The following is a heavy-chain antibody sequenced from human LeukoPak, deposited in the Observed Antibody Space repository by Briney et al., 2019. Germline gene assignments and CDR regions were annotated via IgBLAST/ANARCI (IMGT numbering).Heavy chain of an antibody. Sequence: PSQTLSLTCTVSGGSISSDDYYWSWIRQPPGEGLEWIGYISYSGTTYYSPSLNSRVAISVDTSNNQFSLKLNSVTAADTAVYYCARKRSDDPYFFDYWGQGTLVTVSS. V-gene: IGHV4-30-4*01. D-gene: IGHD3-10*01. CDR2: ISYSGTT. J-gene: IGHJ4*02. CDR3: ARKRSDDPYFFDY. CDR1: GGSISSDDYY.